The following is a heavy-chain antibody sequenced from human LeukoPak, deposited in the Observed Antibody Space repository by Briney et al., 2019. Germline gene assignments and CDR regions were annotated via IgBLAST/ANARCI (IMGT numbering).Heavy chain of an antibody. CDR1: GFSFSIYS. CDR3: ARLRRNTDSSGFFYYYDY. V-gene: IGHV3-21*06. CDR2: INTVSSYI. J-gene: IGHJ4*02. D-gene: IGHD3-22*01. Sequence: PGGSLRLSCAVSGFSFSIYSFNWVRQAPGKGLEWVSSINTVSSYIYYADSLKGRFTISRHNAKNSVYLQMDSLRAEDSAVYYCARLRRNTDSSGFFYYYDYWGQGTLVTVSS.